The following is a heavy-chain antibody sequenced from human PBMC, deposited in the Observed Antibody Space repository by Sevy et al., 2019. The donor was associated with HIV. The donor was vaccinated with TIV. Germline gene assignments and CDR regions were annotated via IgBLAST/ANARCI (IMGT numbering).Heavy chain of an antibody. V-gene: IGHV3-30*18. CDR2: ISYNGGNK. CDR3: AKDPRGGSYFSYFDY. J-gene: IGHJ4*02. Sequence: GESLKISCAVSGFNFNKFGMHWVRQAPGKGLEWVAVISYNGGNKYYADPVKGRFTISRDNSKNTLYLQMNSLRAEDTAVYYCAKDPRGGSYFSYFDYWGQGTLVTVSS. D-gene: IGHD1-26*01. CDR1: GFNFNKFG.